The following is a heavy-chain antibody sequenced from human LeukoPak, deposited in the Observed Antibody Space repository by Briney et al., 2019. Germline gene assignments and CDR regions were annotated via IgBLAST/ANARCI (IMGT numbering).Heavy chain of an antibody. J-gene: IGHJ6*03. CDR1: GLTFSGYG. V-gene: IGHV3-23*01. D-gene: IGHD2-15*01. CDR3: AKNGDRGAYCSGGTCYPYYYYYMDV. CDR2: ISTTGGTT. Sequence: GGSLRLSCAASGLTFSGYGMSWVRQAPGRGLEWVSAISTTGGTTYYAESVRGRFTISRDNSRNTLYLQMNSLRAEDTAIYYCAKNGDRGAYCSGGTCYPYYYYYMDVWGKGTTVTISS.